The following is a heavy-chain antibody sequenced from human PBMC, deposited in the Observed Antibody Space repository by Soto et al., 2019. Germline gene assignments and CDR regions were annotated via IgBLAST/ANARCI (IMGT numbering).Heavy chain of an antibody. J-gene: IGHJ4*02. D-gene: IGHD3-16*01. CDR2: ISGSGDTT. CDR3: ASFPIYDYVYDDDY. CDR1: GFTFRRYA. Sequence: PGGSLRLSCAASGFTFRRYAMSWVRQAPGKGLEWVSTISGSGDTTYYKDSVKGRFTISRDNSKNTLYLQMNSLRAEDTAVYFCASFPIYDYVYDDDYWGQGALVTVSS. V-gene: IGHV3-23*01.